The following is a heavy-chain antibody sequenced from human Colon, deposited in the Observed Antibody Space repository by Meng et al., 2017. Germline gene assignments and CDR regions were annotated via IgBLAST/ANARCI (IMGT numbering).Heavy chain of an antibody. CDR1: GYTLTSYD. J-gene: IGHJ4*02. V-gene: IGHV1-8*03. D-gene: IGHD5-12*01. CDR2: MNPNSGNT. Sequence: ASVKVSCKASGYTLTSYDINWVRQATGQGLEWMGWMNPNSGNTGYAQKFQGRVTITRNTSISTNYMELSSLRSEDTAVYYCARYAATMASFHYWGQGTLVTVSS. CDR3: ARYAATMASFHY.